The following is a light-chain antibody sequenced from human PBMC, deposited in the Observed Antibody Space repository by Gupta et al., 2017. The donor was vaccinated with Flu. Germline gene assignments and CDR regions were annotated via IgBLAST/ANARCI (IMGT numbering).Light chain of an antibody. CDR1: QSVSSS. Sequence: EIVMTQSPATLSVSPGERASLSCRASQSVSSSVAWYQQRPGQAPRLLIYAVSTRATGVPARFSGSRSGTEFTLTISSLQSEDFAIYYCQLYDNWPPWTFGQGTKLEI. CDR2: AVS. J-gene: IGKJ1*01. V-gene: IGKV3-15*01. CDR3: QLYDNWPPWT.